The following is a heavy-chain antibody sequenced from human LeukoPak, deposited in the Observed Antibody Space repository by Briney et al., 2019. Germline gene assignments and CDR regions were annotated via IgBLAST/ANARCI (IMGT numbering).Heavy chain of an antibody. CDR3: VRWGGYDPGLDY. CDR1: GFTFSSYE. D-gene: IGHD5-12*01. CDR2: ISSSGSTI. Sequence: GGSLRLSCAASGFTFSSYEMSWVRQAPGKGLEWVSYISSSGSTIYYADSVKGRFTISRDNAKNTLYLQMNSLRAEDTAVYYCVRWGGYDPGLDYWGQGTLVTVSS. J-gene: IGHJ4*02. V-gene: IGHV3-48*03.